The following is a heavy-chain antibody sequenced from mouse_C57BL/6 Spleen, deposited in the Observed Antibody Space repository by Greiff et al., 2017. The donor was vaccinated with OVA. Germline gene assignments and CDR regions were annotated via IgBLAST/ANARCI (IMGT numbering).Heavy chain of an antibody. V-gene: IGHV14-2*01. CDR3: ASEFITAVVATNY. Sequence: EVQLEESGAELVKPGASVKLSCTASGFNIKDYYMHWVKQRTEQGLEWIGMIDPEDGETKYAPKFQGKATITADTSSNTAYLQLSSLTSEDTAVYYGASEFITAVVATNYWGQGTTLTVSS. CDR1: GFNIKDYY. D-gene: IGHD1-1*01. CDR2: IDPEDGET. J-gene: IGHJ2*01.